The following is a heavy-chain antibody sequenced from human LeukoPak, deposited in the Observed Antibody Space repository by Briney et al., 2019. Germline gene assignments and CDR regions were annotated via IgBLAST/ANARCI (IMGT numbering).Heavy chain of an antibody. V-gene: IGHV4-61*05. D-gene: IGHD7-27*01. CDR2: IYYSGST. J-gene: IGHJ4*02. CDR1: GGSISSSSYY. Sequence: PSETLSLTCTVSGGSISSSSYYWSWIRQPPGKGLEWIGYIYYSGSTNYNPSLKSRVTISVDTSKNQFSLKLSSVTAADTAVYYCASGDQQRSPFDYWGQGTLVTVSS. CDR3: ASGDQQRSPFDY.